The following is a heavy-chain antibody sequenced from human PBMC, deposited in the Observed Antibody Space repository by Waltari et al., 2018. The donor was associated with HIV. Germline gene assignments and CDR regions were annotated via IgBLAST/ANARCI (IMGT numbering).Heavy chain of an antibody. CDR3: AATVTTRGTFDY. CDR2: ISPTGYFI. J-gene: IGHJ4*01. Sequence: EVQLVESGGGLVRPGGSLRLSCAVSGFTFSRYAMNWVRQIPGKGLQWDSYISPTGYFIYHADSVQGRFIISRDNTKKSLYLQMKDLRDSDTAVYHCAATVTTRGTFDYWGNGTLVSV. D-gene: IGHD4-17*01. CDR1: GFTFSRYA. V-gene: IGHV3-21*01.